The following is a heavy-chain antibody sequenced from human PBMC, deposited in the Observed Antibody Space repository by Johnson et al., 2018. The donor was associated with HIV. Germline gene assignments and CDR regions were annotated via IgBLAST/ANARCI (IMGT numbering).Heavy chain of an antibody. Sequence: VQLVESGGGVVRPGESLTLSCAASGFTFDDYGMTWVRQAPGKGLEWVSGITWNGDSTGYADSMAGRLPLSIDHARNSLYLHVKSLRAEDTAFYYCARGKGAAAGLDAFDLWGQGTMVTGSS. CDR1: GFTFDDYG. CDR2: ITWNGDST. J-gene: IGHJ3*01. V-gene: IGHV3-20*04. D-gene: IGHD6-13*01. CDR3: ARGKGAAAGLDAFDL.